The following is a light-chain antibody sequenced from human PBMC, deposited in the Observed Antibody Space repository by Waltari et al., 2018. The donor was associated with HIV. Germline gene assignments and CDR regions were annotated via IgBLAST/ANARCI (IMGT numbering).Light chain of an antibody. J-gene: IGLJ1*01. CDR1: SSNIGRTY. V-gene: IGLV1-47*01. CDR3: AVWNDSLSGYV. Sequence: QSVLTQPPSASGTPGQRVTISCSGSSSNIGRTYVYWYQQLPGSAPKLLIYRNNQRPSGVPDRFSGSKSGTSASLAISGLRSEDEADYYCAVWNDSLSGYVFGTGTKVTV. CDR2: RNN.